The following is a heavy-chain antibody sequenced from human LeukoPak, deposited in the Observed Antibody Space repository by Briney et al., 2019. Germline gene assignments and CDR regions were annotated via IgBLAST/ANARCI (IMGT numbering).Heavy chain of an antibody. CDR2: IYPSDSDA. Sequence: GESLKISCRGSGFSFTTYWIGWVRQMPGKGLEWMGMIYPSDSDARYSPSLQGHVTISADMSTSTAYLQWSSLKASDTAMYYCARLYYDILTGYYQYYFDYWGQGTLVTVSS. CDR3: ARLYYDILTGYYQYYFDY. CDR1: GFSFTTYW. D-gene: IGHD3-9*01. J-gene: IGHJ4*02. V-gene: IGHV5-51*01.